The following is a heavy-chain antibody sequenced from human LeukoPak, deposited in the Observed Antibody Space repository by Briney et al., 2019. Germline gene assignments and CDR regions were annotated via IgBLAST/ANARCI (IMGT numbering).Heavy chain of an antibody. CDR2: IWYDGSNK. CDR1: GFTFSSYG. V-gene: IGHV3-33*01. J-gene: IGHJ3*02. CDR3: ARDLNAFDI. Sequence: TGRSLRLSCAASGFTFSSYGMHWVRQAPGKGLEWVAVIWYDGSNKYYADSVKGRFIISRDNSKNTLYLQMNSLGAEDTAVYYCARDLNAFDIWGQGTMVTVSS.